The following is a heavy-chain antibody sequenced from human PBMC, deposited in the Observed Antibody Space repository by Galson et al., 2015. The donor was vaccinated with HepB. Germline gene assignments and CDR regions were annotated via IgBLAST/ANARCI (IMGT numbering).Heavy chain of an antibody. V-gene: IGHV3-15*01. CDR2: IKSKTDGGTT. Sequence: SLRLSCAASGFTFSNAWMSWVRQAPGKGLEWVGRIKSKTDGGTTDYAAPVKGRFTISRDDSKNTLYLQMNSLKTEDTAVYYCTTDHSSSGWYWLLEYFQHWGQGTLVTVSS. J-gene: IGHJ1*01. CDR3: TTDHSSSGWYWLLEYFQH. CDR1: GFTFSNAW. D-gene: IGHD6-19*01.